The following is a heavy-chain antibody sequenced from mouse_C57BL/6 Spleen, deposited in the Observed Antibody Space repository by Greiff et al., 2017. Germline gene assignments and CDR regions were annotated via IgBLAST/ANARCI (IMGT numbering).Heavy chain of an antibody. Sequence: QVQLQQSGAELVRPGTSVKMSCKASGYTFTNYWIGWAKQRPGHGLEWIGDIYPGGGYTNYNEKFKGKATLTADKSSSTAYMQFSSLTSEDSAIYYCARCDYCSRWAMDYWGQGTSVTVSS. CDR3: ARCDYCSRWAMDY. CDR1: GYTFTNYW. CDR2: IYPGGGYT. J-gene: IGHJ4*01. V-gene: IGHV1-63*01. D-gene: IGHD1-1*01.